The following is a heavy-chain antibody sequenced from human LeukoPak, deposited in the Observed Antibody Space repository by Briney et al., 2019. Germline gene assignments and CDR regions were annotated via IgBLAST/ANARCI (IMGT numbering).Heavy chain of an antibody. D-gene: IGHD3-16*01. CDR2: MSHDGDNL. CDR1: GYTLSHYG. V-gene: IGHV3-30*18. Sequence: PGGSLRLSCVGSGYTLSHYGMHWVRQAPGKGLEWVALMSHDGDNLFYGDSVKGRFTISRDESKSTLYLQMNSLRVEDTGVYYCTKDPSGRWGMDVWGQGTAVTVSS. CDR3: TKDPSGRWGMDV. J-gene: IGHJ6*02.